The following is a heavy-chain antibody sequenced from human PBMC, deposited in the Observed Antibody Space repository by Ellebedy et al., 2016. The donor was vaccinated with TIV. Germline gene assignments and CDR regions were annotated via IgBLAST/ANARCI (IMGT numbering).Heavy chain of an antibody. CDR3: AKGSRERVVLGGQMNFDY. V-gene: IGHV3-23*01. CDR2: ISHTGEYR. Sequence: GESLKISXVASGFSFMTYAMGWVRQAPGKGLEWVSVISHTGEYRYYADSVKGRFSISRDNSKNTAYLQMNSLRGGDTALYYCAKGSRERVVLGGQMNFDYWGHGTLVTVSS. D-gene: IGHD3-10*01. J-gene: IGHJ4*01. CDR1: GFSFMTYA.